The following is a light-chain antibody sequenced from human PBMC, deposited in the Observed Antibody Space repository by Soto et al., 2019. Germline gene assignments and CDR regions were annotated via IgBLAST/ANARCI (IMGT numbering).Light chain of an antibody. CDR1: QTISSW. V-gene: IGKV1-5*03. J-gene: IGKJ1*01. Sequence: DIPMNQSPSTLSASVGDRVTITCRASQTISSWLAWYQQKPGKAPKLLIYKASNLESGVPSRFSGSGSGTEFTLTISSLQPDDFATDYCQQYNSYSRTFGQGTKVEIK. CDR2: KAS. CDR3: QQYNSYSRT.